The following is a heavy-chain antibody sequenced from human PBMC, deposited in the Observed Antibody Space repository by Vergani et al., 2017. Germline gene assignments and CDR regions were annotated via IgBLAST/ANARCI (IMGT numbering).Heavy chain of an antibody. V-gene: IGHV1-2*06. J-gene: IGHJ4*02. CDR2: INPNSGGT. CDR1: GYTFTGYY. D-gene: IGHD6-13*01. CDR3: ARVIKGQQQLVG. Sequence: QVQLVQSGAEVKKPGASVKVSCKASGYTFTGYYMHWVRQAPGQGIEWMGRINPNSGGTNDAQKVQGRVTRTRYTSISTAYMELSRLRSDDTAVYYCARVIKGQQQLVGWGQGTLVTVSS.